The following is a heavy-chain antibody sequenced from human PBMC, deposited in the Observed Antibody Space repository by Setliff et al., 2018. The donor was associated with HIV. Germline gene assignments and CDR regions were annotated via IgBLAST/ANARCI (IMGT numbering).Heavy chain of an antibody. V-gene: IGHV3-23*01. CDR2: VHVGGGRT. J-gene: IGHJ3*01. Sequence: GGSLRLSCAASGFAFNTYDMNWVRQAPGQRPEWVSVVHVGGGRTDYADSVRGRFVISRDDSKNMLYLQMSGLRDDDTAMYYCAKPTNGFYPRAFDAWGPGTMVTVSS. CDR3: AKPTNGFYPRAFDA. D-gene: IGHD2-2*03. CDR1: GFAFNTYD.